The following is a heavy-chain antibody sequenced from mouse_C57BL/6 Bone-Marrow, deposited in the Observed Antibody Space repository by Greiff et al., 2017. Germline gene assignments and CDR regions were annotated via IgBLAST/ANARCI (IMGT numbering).Heavy chain of an antibody. CDR3: ARGGNYYGNYVDY. CDR2: IYPRDGST. D-gene: IGHD2-1*01. J-gene: IGHJ2*01. V-gene: IGHV1-78*01. CDR1: GYTFTDHT. Sequence: VKLMESDAELVKPGASVKISCKVSGYTFTDHTIHWMKQRPEQGLEWIGYIYPRDGSTKYNEKFKGKATLTADKSSSTAYMQLNSLTSEDSAVYFCARGGNYYGNYVDYWGQGTTLTVSS.